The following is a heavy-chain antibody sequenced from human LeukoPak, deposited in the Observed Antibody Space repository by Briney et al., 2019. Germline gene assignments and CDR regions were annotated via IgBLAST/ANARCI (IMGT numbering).Heavy chain of an antibody. Sequence: SGGSLRLSCVASGFFFSNYDMNWVRQAPGKGLEWVSGLSSSGGSTFYADSVKGRFTISRDNSKNTVYLQMNSLRGEVTAIYYCARGVTVTTDFWGQGTLVTVSS. J-gene: IGHJ4*02. CDR3: ARGVTVTTDF. V-gene: IGHV3-23*01. CDR1: GFFFSNYD. CDR2: LSSSGGST. D-gene: IGHD4-17*01.